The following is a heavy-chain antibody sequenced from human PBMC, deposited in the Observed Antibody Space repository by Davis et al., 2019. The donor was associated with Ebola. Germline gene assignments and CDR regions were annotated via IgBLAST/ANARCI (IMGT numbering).Heavy chain of an antibody. V-gene: IGHV1-69*06. CDR3: ARGGSGLGWFDP. CDR2: IIPIFGTA. CDR1: GGTFSSYA. Sequence: AASVKVSCKASGGTFSSYAISWVRQAPGQGLEWMGGIIPIFGTANYAQKFQGRVTITADKSTSTAYMELSSLRSEDTAVYYCARGGSGLGWFDPWGRGTLVTVSS. D-gene: IGHD3-10*01. J-gene: IGHJ5*02.